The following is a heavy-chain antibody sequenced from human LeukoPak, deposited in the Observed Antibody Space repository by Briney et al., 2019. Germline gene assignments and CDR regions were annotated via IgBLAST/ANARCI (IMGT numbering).Heavy chain of an antibody. J-gene: IGHJ5*02. CDR2: IKQNGSKT. V-gene: IGHV3-7*03. CDR1: GFISNNYW. CDR3: ARIPYSGTWYWFDP. D-gene: IGHD6-13*01. Sequence: GGSLRLSCAASGFISNNYWMSWVRQAPGRGLEWVANIKQNGSKTYYADSVKGRFTISRDDAKNSLYLQMNSLRAEDTAVYYCARIPYSGTWYWFDPWGQGTLVTVSS.